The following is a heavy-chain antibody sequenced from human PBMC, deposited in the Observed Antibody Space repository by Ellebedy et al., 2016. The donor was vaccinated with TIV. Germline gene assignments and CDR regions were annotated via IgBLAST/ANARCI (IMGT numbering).Heavy chain of an antibody. J-gene: IGHJ3*02. CDR3: ARPRPHNDGSWPHDAFDI. Sequence: MPSETLSLTCTVSGGSISGSSYFWGWIRQPPGKGFDWIGSIKASGGGYPYYNPSLKSPVAISVDTSNNQFSLKLSSVTAANTATYFCARPRPHNDGSWPHDAFDIWGQGTMIIVSS. D-gene: IGHD6-13*01. CDR2: IKASGGGYP. CDR1: GGSISGSSYF. V-gene: IGHV4-39*01.